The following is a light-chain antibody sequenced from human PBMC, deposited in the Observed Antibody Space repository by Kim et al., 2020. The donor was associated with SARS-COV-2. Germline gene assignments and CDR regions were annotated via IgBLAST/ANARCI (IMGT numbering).Light chain of an antibody. J-gene: IGKJ1*01. CDR3: HQYHNWPRT. CDR2: AAS. Sequence: EIVMTQSPATLSVSPGERATLSCRANESVSSNLAWYQQRPGQAPGLLMFAASTRAAGIPARFSGSGSGTEFTLTISSLQSEDLAVYYCHQYHNWPRTFGQGTKVDIK. V-gene: IGKV3-15*01. CDR1: ESVSSN.